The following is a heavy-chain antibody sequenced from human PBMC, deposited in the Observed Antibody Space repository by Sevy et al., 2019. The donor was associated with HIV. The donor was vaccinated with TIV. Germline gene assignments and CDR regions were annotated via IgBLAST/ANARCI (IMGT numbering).Heavy chain of an antibody. V-gene: IGHV1-24*01. CDR3: ATTKDYYESSGSPFDY. D-gene: IGHD3-22*01. Sequence: GESLKISCKVSGKTLTQLSMHWVRQAPGKGLEWMGSYDPEDDKRIYAQKFQGRFTMTEDTSTDTAYMELRILRSEDTAVYYCATTKDYYESSGSPFDYWGQGTLVTVSS. CDR2: YDPEDDKR. CDR1: GKTLTQLS. J-gene: IGHJ4*02.